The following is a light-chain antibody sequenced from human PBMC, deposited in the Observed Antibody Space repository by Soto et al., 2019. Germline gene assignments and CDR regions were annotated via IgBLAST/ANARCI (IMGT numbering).Light chain of an antibody. V-gene: IGLV2-8*01. Sequence: QSVLTQPPSASGSPGQSVTISCTGSSSDVGGYNYVSWYQQRPGKAPKLMIYEVSKRPSGVPDRFSGSKSGNTASLTVSGLQAEDEADYYCSSYAGSNSYVFGTGTKVTV. CDR2: EVS. J-gene: IGLJ1*01. CDR1: SSDVGGYNY. CDR3: SSYAGSNSYV.